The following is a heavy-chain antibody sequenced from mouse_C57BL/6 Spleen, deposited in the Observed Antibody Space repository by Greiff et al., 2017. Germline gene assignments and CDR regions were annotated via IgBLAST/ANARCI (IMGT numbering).Heavy chain of an antibody. V-gene: IGHV2-2*01. CDR2: IWRGGST. CDR1: GFSFTSYG. Sequence: QVQLKESGPGLVQPSQSLSITCTVSGFSFTSYGVHWVRQSPGKGLEWLGVIWRGGSTDCNAAFISRLSISKDNSKCQVFFRMNSLQAADTDIYYCGRGHYGSSYGDLDVWGTGTTVTVSS. J-gene: IGHJ1*03. D-gene: IGHD1-1*01. CDR3: GRGHYGSSYGDLDV.